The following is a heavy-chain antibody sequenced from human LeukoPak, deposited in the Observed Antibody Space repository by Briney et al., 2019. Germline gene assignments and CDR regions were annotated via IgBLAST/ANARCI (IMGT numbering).Heavy chain of an antibody. CDR1: GYTFTSYD. Sequence: ASVKVSCKASGYTFTSYDINWVRQATGQGLEWMGWMNPNSGNTGYAQKFQGRVTMTRNTSISTAYMELSSLRSEDTAVYYCARSGDYYGSGTHDYWGQGTLVTVSS. V-gene: IGHV1-8*01. CDR2: MNPNSGNT. CDR3: ARSGDYYGSGTHDY. D-gene: IGHD3-10*01. J-gene: IGHJ4*02.